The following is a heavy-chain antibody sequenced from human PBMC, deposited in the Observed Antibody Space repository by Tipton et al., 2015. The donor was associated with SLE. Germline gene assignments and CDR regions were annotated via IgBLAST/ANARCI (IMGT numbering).Heavy chain of an antibody. Sequence: GSLRLSCAASGFTFSSYGMHWVRQAPGKGLEWVAFIRYDGSNKYYADSVKGRFTISRDNSKNTLYLQMNSLRAEDTAVYYCAKEHGYSSSWYVLGYWGQGTLVTVSS. D-gene: IGHD6-13*01. J-gene: IGHJ4*02. CDR2: IRYDGSNK. CDR1: GFTFSSYG. V-gene: IGHV3-30*02. CDR3: AKEHGYSSSWYVLGY.